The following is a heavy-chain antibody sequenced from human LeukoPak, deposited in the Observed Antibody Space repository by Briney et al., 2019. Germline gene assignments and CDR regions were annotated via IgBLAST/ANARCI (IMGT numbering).Heavy chain of an antibody. CDR2: INPSGGST. CDR1: GYTFTSYY. J-gene: IGHJ6*02. V-gene: IGHV1-46*01. CDR3: ARVGYCSSTSCYRYYGMDV. D-gene: IGHD2-2*01. Sequence: ASVKVSCEASGYTFTSYYMHWVRQAPGQGLEWMGIINPSGGSTSYAQKFQGRVTMTRDASTSTVYMELSSLRSEDTAVYYCARVGYCSSTSCYRYYGMDVWGQGTTVTVSS.